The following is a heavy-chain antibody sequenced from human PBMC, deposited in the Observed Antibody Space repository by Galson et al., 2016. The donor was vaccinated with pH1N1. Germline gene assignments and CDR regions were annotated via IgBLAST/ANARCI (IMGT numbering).Heavy chain of an antibody. D-gene: IGHD4-17*01. Sequence: QSGAEVKKPGESLKISCKGSGYNFASSWIGWVRQMPGEGLEWMGIIYLGGSLVRYSPSFQGQVTISADKSINIVYLQWSSLKASDTAIYYCARQNDYGDYRGDAFDIWGQGTMVTVSS. CDR2: IYLGGSLV. V-gene: IGHV5-51*01. CDR1: GYNFASSW. CDR3: ARQNDYGDYRGDAFDI. J-gene: IGHJ3*02.